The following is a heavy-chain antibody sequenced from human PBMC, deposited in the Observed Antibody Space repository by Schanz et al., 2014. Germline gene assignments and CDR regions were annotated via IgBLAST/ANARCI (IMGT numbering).Heavy chain of an antibody. Sequence: EVQLVESGGGLVQPGKSLRLSCAASGFTFDKYAMHWVRQAPGKGLEWVSSISSRSSHIYYADSVKGRFTISRDNSKNTLYLQMNSLRAEDTAIYYCAKDAPYPFDLWGRGTLITVSS. CDR1: GFTFDKYA. CDR2: ISSRSSHI. J-gene: IGHJ2*01. CDR3: AKDAPYPFDL. V-gene: IGHV3-23*04.